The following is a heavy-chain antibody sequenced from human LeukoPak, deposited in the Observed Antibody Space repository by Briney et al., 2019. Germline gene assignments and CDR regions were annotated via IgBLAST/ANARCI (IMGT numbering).Heavy chain of an antibody. Sequence: GGSLRLSCAASGFTFSSYEMNWVRQAPGKGLEWVSYISSSGNTIYYADSVKGRFTISRDNAKNSLYLQMNSLRAEDTAVYYCAKFIAAPFYFDYWGQGTLVTVSS. CDR2: ISSSGNTI. V-gene: IGHV3-48*03. J-gene: IGHJ4*02. CDR3: AKFIAAPFYFDY. D-gene: IGHD6-13*01. CDR1: GFTFSSYE.